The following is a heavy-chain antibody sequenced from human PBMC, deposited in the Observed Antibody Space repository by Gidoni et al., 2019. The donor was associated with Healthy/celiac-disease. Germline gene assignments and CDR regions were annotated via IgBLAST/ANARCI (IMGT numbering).Heavy chain of an antibody. CDR3: ASVKLRIFGVPKYYYYGMDV. Sequence: VQLVQSGAEVKKPGSSVKVSCKASGGTFSSYAISWVRQAPGQGLEWIGGIIPIFGTANYAQKFQGRVTITADESTSTAYMELSSLRSEDTAVYYCASVKLRIFGVPKYYYYGMDVWGQGTTVTVSS. V-gene: IGHV1-69*01. J-gene: IGHJ6*02. D-gene: IGHD3-3*01. CDR1: GGTFSSYA. CDR2: IIPIFGTA.